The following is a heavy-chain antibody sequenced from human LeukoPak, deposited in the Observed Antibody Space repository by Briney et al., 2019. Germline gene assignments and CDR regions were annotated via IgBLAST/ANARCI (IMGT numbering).Heavy chain of an antibody. V-gene: IGHV4-38-2*02. D-gene: IGHD4-23*01. Sequence: PGGSLRLSCAASGFTFSSYSMNWVRQAPGKGLQWIGSIYHDGSTYYNPSLRSRMTISKDTSKRQFYLTVSSVSAADTAVYYCARDGGHGGDCDSWGQGILVTVSS. J-gene: IGHJ4*02. CDR3: ARDGGHGGDCDS. CDR1: GFTFSSYS. CDR2: IYHDGST.